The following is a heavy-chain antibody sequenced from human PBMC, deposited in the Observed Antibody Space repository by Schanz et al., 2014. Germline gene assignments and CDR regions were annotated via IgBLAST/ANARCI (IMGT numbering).Heavy chain of an antibody. V-gene: IGHV1-46*03. CDR3: ARDGVDAAAGGNY. Sequence: QVQLVQSGAEVKKPGASVKVSCKASGYTFTSDSMHWVRQAPGQGLEWMGMINPSGGSTTYAQKFQGRVTMTRDTSTSTVYMELGSLRSEDTAVYYCARDGVDAAAGGNYGGQGTLVTVSS. J-gene: IGHJ4*02. CDR2: INPSGGST. CDR1: GYTFTSDS. D-gene: IGHD6-13*01.